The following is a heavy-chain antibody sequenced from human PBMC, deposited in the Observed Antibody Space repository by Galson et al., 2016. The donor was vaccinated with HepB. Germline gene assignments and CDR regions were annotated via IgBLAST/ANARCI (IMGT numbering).Heavy chain of an antibody. J-gene: IGHJ4*02. CDR3: ARGLPLWGSYRPIGY. CDR2: INHGGTT. CDR1: SGSFSGYY. V-gene: IGHV4-34*01. D-gene: IGHD3-16*02. Sequence: SETLSLTCAVHSGSFSGYYWSWIRQPPGKGLEWIGEINHGGTTHYNPSLKTRVTMSVDTSKKQLSLRLSSVTAADTAVYYCARGLPLWGSYRPIGYWGLGTLVTVSS.